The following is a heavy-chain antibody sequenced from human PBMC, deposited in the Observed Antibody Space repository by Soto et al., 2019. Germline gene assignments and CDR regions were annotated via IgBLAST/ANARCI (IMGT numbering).Heavy chain of an antibody. CDR1: GYSFTSYW. J-gene: IGHJ4*02. V-gene: IGHV5-51*01. CDR3: ARHELNLSPGPYFAVGAVDY. CDR2: IYPGDSDT. D-gene: IGHD1-7*01. Sequence: EVQLVQSGAEVKKPGESLKISCKGSGYSFTSYWIGWVRQMPGKGLEWMGIIYPGDSDTRYSPSFQGQVTISADKSISTAYLQWSSLKAADTAMYYCARHELNLSPGPYFAVGAVDYWGQGTLVTVSS.